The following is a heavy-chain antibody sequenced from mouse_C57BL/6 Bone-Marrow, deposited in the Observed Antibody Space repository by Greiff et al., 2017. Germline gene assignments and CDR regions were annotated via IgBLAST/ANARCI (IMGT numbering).Heavy chain of an antibody. CDR2: ISSGGSYT. D-gene: IGHD2-12*01. J-gene: IGHJ2*01. CDR1: GFTFSSYG. V-gene: IGHV5-6*01. CDR3: ARLPYYSLYLDY. Sequence: EVQGVESWGDLVKPGGSLKLSCAASGFTFSSYGMSLVRQTPDKRLEWVATISSGGSYTHYPDSVKGRFTISRDNAKNTLYLQMSSLKSEDTAMYYCARLPYYSLYLDYWGQGTTLTVSS.